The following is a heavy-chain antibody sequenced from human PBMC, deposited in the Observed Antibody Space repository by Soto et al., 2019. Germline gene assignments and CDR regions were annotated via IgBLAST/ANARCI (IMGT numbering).Heavy chain of an antibody. CDR1: GGSFSAYH. D-gene: IGHD7-27*01. CDR2: IDYRGNK. Sequence: PSETLSLTCAVYGGSFSAYHWSWIRQAPGEGLEWIGEIDYRGNKNYLPSLRSRVSMSVDTSKNQFSLRLDGVTAADTAVYFCARSMNGHTNHHWGCEYWGKGTRVHVSP. CDR3: ARSMNGHTNHHWGCEY. V-gene: IGHV4-34*01. J-gene: IGHJ4*02.